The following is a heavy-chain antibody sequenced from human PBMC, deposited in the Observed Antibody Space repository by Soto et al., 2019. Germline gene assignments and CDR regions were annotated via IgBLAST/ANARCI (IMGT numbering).Heavy chain of an antibody. Sequence: PSETLSLTCTVSGDSISSDYWSWIRQPPGKGLEWIGYVYYSGNSYLKPSLRSRVTISLGASKNQFSLKMRSVTAADTAVYYCARTPIGSCNGVTCSNLFDSWGQGSLVTVSS. CDR3: ARTPIGSCNGVTCSNLFDS. V-gene: IGHV4-59*08. CDR2: VYYSGNS. D-gene: IGHD2-8*01. CDR1: GDSISSDY. J-gene: IGHJ5*01.